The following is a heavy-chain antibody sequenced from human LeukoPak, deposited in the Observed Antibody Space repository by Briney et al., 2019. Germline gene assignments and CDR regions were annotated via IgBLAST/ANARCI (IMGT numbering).Heavy chain of an antibody. CDR2: IRSKAYGGTT. CDR1: GFTFGDYA. CDR3: TRDHAIFGVVISSYFDL. J-gene: IGHJ2*01. V-gene: IGHV3-49*04. D-gene: IGHD3-3*01. Sequence: GGSLRLSCTASGFTFGDYAMRWVRQAPGKGLEWVGFIRSKAYGGTTEYAASVKGRFTISRDDSKSIAYLQMNSLKTEDTAVYYCTRDHAIFGVVISSYFDLWGRGTLVTVSS.